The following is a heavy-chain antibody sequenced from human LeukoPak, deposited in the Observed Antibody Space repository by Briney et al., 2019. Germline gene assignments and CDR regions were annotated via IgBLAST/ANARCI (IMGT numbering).Heavy chain of an antibody. V-gene: IGHV7-4-1*02. CDR3: ARVYYGGNLALFY. J-gene: IGHJ4*02. Sequence: ASVKVSCKASGYTFNSYAINWVRQAPGQGLEWMGWINTNTGNPTYAQDVTGRFVFSLDTSVSTAYLQITSLKAEGTAVYFCARVYYGGNLALFYWGQGTLVTVSS. CDR2: INTNTGNP. D-gene: IGHD4-23*01. CDR1: GYTFNSYA.